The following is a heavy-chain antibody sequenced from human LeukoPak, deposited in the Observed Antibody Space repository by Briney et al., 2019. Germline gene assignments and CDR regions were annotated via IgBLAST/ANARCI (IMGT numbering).Heavy chain of an antibody. CDR1: GYIFANYW. J-gene: IGHJ4*02. Sequence: PGESPKISCTGSGYIFANYWIGWVRQRPGEGLEWMGVIYPRDSDTRYSPSFQGQVTISADKSSNTAYLQWNSLKASDTAMYYCARQNTLGERWLQLNDWGQGTLVTVSS. V-gene: IGHV5-51*01. CDR2: IYPRDSDT. CDR3: ARQNTLGERWLQLND. D-gene: IGHD5-24*01.